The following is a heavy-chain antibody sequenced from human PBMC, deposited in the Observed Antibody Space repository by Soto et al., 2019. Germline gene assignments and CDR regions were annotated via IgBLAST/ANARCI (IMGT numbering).Heavy chain of an antibody. Sequence: QVQLVESGGGVVQPGRSLRLSCAASGFTFSSYGMHWVRQAPGKGLEWVAVISYDGSNKYYADSVKGRFTISRDNSKNTLYLQMNSLRAEDTAVYYCAKDVSYDFWSGYYGAGLFGFWGQGTLVTVSS. CDR1: GFTFSSYG. D-gene: IGHD3-3*01. CDR3: AKDVSYDFWSGYYGAGLFGF. J-gene: IGHJ4*02. V-gene: IGHV3-30*18. CDR2: ISYDGSNK.